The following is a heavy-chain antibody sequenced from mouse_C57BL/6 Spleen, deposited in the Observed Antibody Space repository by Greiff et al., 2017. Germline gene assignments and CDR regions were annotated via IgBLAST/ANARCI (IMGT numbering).Heavy chain of an antibody. CDR3: ATPATGYYFDY. CDR1: GYSFTGYY. CDR2: INPSTGGT. V-gene: IGHV1-42*01. D-gene: IGHD4-1*02. J-gene: IGHJ2*01. Sequence: EVQLQQSGPELVKPGASVKISCKASGYSFTGYYMNWVKQSPEKSLEWIGEINPSTGGTTYNQKFKAKATLTVDKSSSTAYMQLKSLTSEDSAVYDCATPATGYYFDYWGQGSTLTVSS.